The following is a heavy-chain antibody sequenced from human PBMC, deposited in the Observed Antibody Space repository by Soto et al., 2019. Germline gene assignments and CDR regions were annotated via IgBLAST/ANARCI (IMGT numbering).Heavy chain of an antibody. D-gene: IGHD3-3*01. CDR1: GGSITSGGDF. J-gene: IGHJ6*02. Sequence: ASETLSLTCTVSGGSITSGGDFWDWIRQPPGKGLEWIGTVHSTGGTYYSPSLRSRVTISVDTSKNLFSLKMTSASATDTAVYFCAKREDSSRFGGLDIWGQGTAVTVSS. CDR3: AKREDSSRFGGLDI. CDR2: VHSTGGT. V-gene: IGHV4-39*01.